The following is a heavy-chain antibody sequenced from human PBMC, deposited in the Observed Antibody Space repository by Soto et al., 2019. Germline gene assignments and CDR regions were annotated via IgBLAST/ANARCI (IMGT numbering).Heavy chain of an antibody. CDR1: GFTFNTHW. Sequence: GGSLRLSCTASGFTFNTHWMHWVRQAPGKGLVWVSRIYFDGITTNYADSVKGRLTVSRDNAKNTVYLHVDTLRDEDTAVYYCARGGAMGVDYWGQGTLVTVSS. J-gene: IGHJ4*02. CDR2: IYFDGITT. D-gene: IGHD1-26*01. CDR3: ARGGAMGVDY. V-gene: IGHV3-74*01.